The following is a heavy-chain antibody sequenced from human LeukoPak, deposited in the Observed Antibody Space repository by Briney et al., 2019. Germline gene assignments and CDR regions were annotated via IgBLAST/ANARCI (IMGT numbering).Heavy chain of an antibody. J-gene: IGHJ4*02. D-gene: IGHD3-3*02. V-gene: IGHV4-34*01. CDR3: ARGYRFINMGFGY. CDR2: INHSGST. Sequence: SETLSLTCAVYGGSFSGYYWSWIRQPPGKGLEWIGEINHSGSTNYNPSLKSRVTISVDTSKNQFSLKLSSVTAADTAVYYCARGYRFINMGFGYWGQGTLVTVSS. CDR1: GGSFSGYY.